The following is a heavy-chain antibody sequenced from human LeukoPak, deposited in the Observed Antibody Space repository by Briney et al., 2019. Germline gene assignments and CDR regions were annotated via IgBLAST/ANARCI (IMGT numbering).Heavy chain of an antibody. Sequence: PSETLSLTCTVSGGSISSSSYYWGWIRQPPGKGLEWIGSIYYSGSTYYNPSLKSRVTISVDTFKNQFSLKLSSVTAADTAVYYCARPPVNYYDSSGYYSEYFQHWGQGTLVTVSS. V-gene: IGHV4-39*01. D-gene: IGHD3-22*01. J-gene: IGHJ1*01. CDR3: ARPPVNYYDSSGYYSEYFQH. CDR1: GGSISSSSYY. CDR2: IYYSGST.